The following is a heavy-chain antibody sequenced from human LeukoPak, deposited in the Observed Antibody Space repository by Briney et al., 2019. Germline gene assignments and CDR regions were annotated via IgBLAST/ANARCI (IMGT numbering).Heavy chain of an antibody. D-gene: IGHD3-22*01. CDR2: IDTDGSNT. J-gene: IGHJ4*02. Sequence: GGSLRLSCAASGFTFSSYWMHWVRQAPGKGLVWVSRIDTDGSNTGYADSVKGRFTISRDNAKNTVYLQINSLRAEDTALYYCARAMLDSSGRDYWGQGTLVAVSS. CDR3: ARAMLDSSGRDY. V-gene: IGHV3-74*01. CDR1: GFTFSSYW.